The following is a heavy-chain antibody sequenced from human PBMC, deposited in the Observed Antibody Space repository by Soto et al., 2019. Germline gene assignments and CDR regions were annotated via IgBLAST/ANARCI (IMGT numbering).Heavy chain of an antibody. D-gene: IGHD6-13*01. J-gene: IGHJ6*02. Sequence: SETLSLTCAVYGGSFSGYYWSWIRQPPGKGLEWIGEINHSGSTNYNPSLKSRVTISVDTSKNQFSLKLSSVTAADTAVYYCARRPGYSSSWYYYYGMDVWGQGTTVTVAS. V-gene: IGHV4-34*01. CDR2: INHSGST. CDR3: ARRPGYSSSWYYYYGMDV. CDR1: GGSFSGYY.